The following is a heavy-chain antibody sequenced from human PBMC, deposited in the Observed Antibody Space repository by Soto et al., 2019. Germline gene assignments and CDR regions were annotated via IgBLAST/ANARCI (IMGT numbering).Heavy chain of an antibody. CDR3: ARDFFDSSDYPKNWFDP. Sequence: SETLSLTCAVSGGSIDSGGYYWSWIRQHPRKGLEWVGHAYYSGTTYYSPSLKSRVTISVDTSKNQFSLKLTSVTAADAALYYCARDFFDSSDYPKNWFDPWGQG. CDR1: GGSIDSGGYY. D-gene: IGHD3-22*01. CDR2: AYYSGTT. V-gene: IGHV4-31*11. J-gene: IGHJ5*02.